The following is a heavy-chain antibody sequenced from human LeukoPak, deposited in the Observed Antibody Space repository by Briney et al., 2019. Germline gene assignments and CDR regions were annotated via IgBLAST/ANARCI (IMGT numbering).Heavy chain of an antibody. J-gene: IGHJ3*02. CDR2: ISGSGGST. V-gene: IGHV3-23*01. CDR3: AKDPYYDFWSGYFRNDAFDI. CDR1: GFTFSIYA. D-gene: IGHD3-3*01. Sequence: TGGSLRLSCAASGFTFSIYAMSWVRQAPGKGLEWVSAISGSGGSTYYADSVKGRFTISRDNSKNTLYLQMNSLRAEDTAVYYCAKDPYYDFWSGYFRNDAFDIWGQGTMVTVSS.